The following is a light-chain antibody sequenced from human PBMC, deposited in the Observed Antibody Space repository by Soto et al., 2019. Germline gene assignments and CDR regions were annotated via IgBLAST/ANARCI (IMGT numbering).Light chain of an antibody. J-gene: IGLJ1*01. Sequence: QSVLARPASVSGSPGQSITISFTGTTSDIAGYNYVSWYQQHPGKAPKLLIYEVTSRASGVSHRFSGSKSGNTASLTISGLQAEDEAEYYCNSYTSASFYVFGTGTKVTVL. CDR1: TSDIAGYNY. CDR3: NSYTSASFYV. CDR2: EVT. V-gene: IGLV2-14*01.